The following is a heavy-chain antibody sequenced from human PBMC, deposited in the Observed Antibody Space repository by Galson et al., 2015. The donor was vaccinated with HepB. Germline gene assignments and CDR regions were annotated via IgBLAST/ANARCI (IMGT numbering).Heavy chain of an antibody. Sequence: SLRLSCAASGFTFSSYAMSWVRQAPGKGLEWVSAISGSGGSTYYADSVKGRFTISRDNSKNTLYLQMNSLRAEDTAVYYCAKSRRVRFLEWLLAFDYWGQGTLVTVSS. CDR2: ISGSGGST. CDR1: GFTFSSYA. CDR3: AKSRRVRFLEWLLAFDY. V-gene: IGHV3-23*01. D-gene: IGHD3-3*01. J-gene: IGHJ4*02.